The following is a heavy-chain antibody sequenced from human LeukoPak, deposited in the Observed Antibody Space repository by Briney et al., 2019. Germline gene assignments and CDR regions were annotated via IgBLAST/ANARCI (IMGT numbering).Heavy chain of an antibody. D-gene: IGHD1-26*01. V-gene: IGHV1-2*02. CDR2: INPNSGGT. Sequence: ASVKVSCKASGYTFTGYYMHWVRQAPGQGLEWMGWINPNSGGTNYAQKFQGRVTITRNTSISTAYMELSSLRSEDTAVYYCARGSATIGNWFDPWGQGTLVTVSS. CDR1: GYTFTGYY. J-gene: IGHJ5*02. CDR3: ARGSATIGNWFDP.